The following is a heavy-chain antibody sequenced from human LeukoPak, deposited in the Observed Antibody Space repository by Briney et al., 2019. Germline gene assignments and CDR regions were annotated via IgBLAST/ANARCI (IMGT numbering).Heavy chain of an antibody. CDR1: GFTFSSYG. CDR3: AKNAHYQGYSYGGIDY. J-gene: IGHJ4*02. D-gene: IGHD5-18*01. CDR2: ISYDGSDK. Sequence: QPGGSLRLSCAASGFTFSSYGMHWVRQAPGKGLEWVAVISYDGSDKYSADSVKGRFTISRDNSKNTLYLQMNSLRAEGTAVYYCAKNAHYQGYSYGGIDYWGQGTLVTVSS. V-gene: IGHV3-30*18.